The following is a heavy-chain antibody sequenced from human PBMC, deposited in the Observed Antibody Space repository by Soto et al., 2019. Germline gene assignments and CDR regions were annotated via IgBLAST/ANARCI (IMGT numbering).Heavy chain of an antibody. CDR1: GFTFDDYA. CDR2: ISWNSGSI. V-gene: IGHV3-9*01. J-gene: IGHJ4*02. CDR3: AKGSDGRTTAPDY. Sequence: GGSLRLSCAASGFTFDDYAMHWVRQAPGKGLEWVSGISWNSGSIGYADSVKGRFTISRDNAKNSLYLQMNSLRAEDTALYYCAKGSDGRTTAPDYWGQGTLVTVSS. D-gene: IGHD4-17*01.